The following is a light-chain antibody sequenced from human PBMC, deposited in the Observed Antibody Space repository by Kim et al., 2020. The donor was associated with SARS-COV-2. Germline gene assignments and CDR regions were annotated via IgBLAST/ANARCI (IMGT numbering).Light chain of an antibody. V-gene: IGKV3-20*01. CDR1: QSVSNKY. CDR3: QQYGSSPLT. Sequence: EIVLTQSPGTLSLSPGERATLSCRASQSVSNKYLAWYQQKPGQAPRLLIYGASNRATGIPDRFSGSESGTDFTLTISRLEPEDYAVYYCQQYGSSPLTFGGGTKVDIK. CDR2: GAS. J-gene: IGKJ4*01.